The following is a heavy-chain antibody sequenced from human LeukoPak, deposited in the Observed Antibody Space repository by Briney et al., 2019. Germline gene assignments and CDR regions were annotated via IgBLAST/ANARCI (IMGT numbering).Heavy chain of an antibody. CDR3: ARGRDYCSDY. CDR1: GFTFSGFW. D-gene: IGHD2-15*01. V-gene: IGHV3-30*03. Sequence: GGSLRLSCAVSGFTFSGFWMSWSRQAPGKGLEWVAVTSYDGSHIYYPDSVKGRFTISRDNPKNTLYLQMNSLGPEDTALYYCARGRDYCSDYWGQGTLVTVSS. CDR2: TSYDGSHI. J-gene: IGHJ4*02.